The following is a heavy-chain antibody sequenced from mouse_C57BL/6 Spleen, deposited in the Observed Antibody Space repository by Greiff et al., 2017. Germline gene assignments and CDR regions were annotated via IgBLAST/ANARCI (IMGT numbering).Heavy chain of an antibody. J-gene: IGHJ1*03. CDR2: IDPSDSYN. V-gene: IGHV1-50*01. Sequence: VQLQQPGAELVKPGASVKLSCKASGYTFTSYWMQWVKQRPGQGLEWIGEIDPSDSYNNYNQKFKGKATLTVDTSSSTAYMQLSSLTSEDSAVYYCARSPSNWYFDVWGTGTTVTVSS. CDR3: ARSPSNWYFDV. CDR1: GYTFTSYW.